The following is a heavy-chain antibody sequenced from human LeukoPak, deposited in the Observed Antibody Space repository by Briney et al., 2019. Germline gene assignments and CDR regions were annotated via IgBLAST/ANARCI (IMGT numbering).Heavy chain of an antibody. Sequence: SETLSLTCTVSGGSISSSSYYWGWIRQPPGKGLEWVGSIYYSGSTYYNPSLKSRVTISVDTSKNQFSLKLSSVTAADTAVYYCARDQPGHDYGDYVGNAFDIWGQGTMVTVSS. CDR1: GGSISSSSYY. V-gene: IGHV4-39*07. J-gene: IGHJ3*02. D-gene: IGHD4-17*01. CDR2: IYYSGST. CDR3: ARDQPGHDYGDYVGNAFDI.